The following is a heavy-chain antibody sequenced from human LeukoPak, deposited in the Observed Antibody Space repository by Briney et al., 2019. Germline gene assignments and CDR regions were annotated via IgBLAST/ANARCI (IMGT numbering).Heavy chain of an antibody. CDR1: GFSFSRYS. CDR2: ISSSGSTI. J-gene: IGHJ6*02. V-gene: IGHV3-48*03. D-gene: IGHD2-2*01. Sequence: GGSLRLSCAASGFSFSRYSMHWVRQAPGLGLEWVSYISSSGSTIYYADSVKGRFTISRDNAKNSLYLQMNSLRAEDTAVYYCASTIVVPAGYYYGMDVWGQGTTVTVSS. CDR3: ASTIVVPAGYYYGMDV.